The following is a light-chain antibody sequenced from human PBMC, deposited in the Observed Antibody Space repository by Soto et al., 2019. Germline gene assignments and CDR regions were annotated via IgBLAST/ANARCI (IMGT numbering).Light chain of an antibody. Sequence: EIVLTQSPATLSLSPGGRATLSCRASQSVGSYLAWYQQKPGQAPRLLIYDASNRATGIPARFSGSGSGTDFTLTISSLEPEDFAVYYCQQRSNWPTFGQGTKVDIK. CDR3: QQRSNWPT. CDR1: QSVGSY. V-gene: IGKV3-11*01. J-gene: IGKJ1*01. CDR2: DAS.